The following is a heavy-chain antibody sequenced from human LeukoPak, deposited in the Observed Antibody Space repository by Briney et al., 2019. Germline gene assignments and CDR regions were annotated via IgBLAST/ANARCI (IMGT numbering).Heavy chain of an antibody. CDR2: IYSDGNT. V-gene: IGHV3-53*01. J-gene: IGHJ4*02. CDR3: ARDMYSSGWSYYFDH. Sequence: GGSLRLSCVASGFTFSTNHMTWVRQAPGKGPEWVSVIYSDGNTYYADSVKGRFTISRDNSKNTLYLQMNSLRAEDTAVYYCARDMYSSGWSYYFDHWGQGTLVTVSS. CDR1: GFTFSTNH. D-gene: IGHD6-19*01.